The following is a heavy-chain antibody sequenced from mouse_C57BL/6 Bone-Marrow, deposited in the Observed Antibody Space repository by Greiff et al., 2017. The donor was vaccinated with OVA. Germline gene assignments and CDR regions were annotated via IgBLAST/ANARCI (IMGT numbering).Heavy chain of an antibody. CDR1: GYTFTSYW. CDR2: IDPSDSYT. CDR3: ARETAQATAWFAY. J-gene: IGHJ3*01. Sequence: QVQLQQPGAELVMPGASVKLSCKASGYTFTSYWMHWVKQRPGQGLEWIGEIDPSDSYTNYNQKFQGKSTLTVDKSSSTAYMQLSSLTSEDSAVYYCARETAQATAWFAYWGQGTLVTVSA. D-gene: IGHD3-2*02. V-gene: IGHV1-69*01.